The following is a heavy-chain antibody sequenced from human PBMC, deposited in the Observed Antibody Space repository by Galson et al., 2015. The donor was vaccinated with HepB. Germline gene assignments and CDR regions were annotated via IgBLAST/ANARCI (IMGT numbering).Heavy chain of an antibody. D-gene: IGHD5-24*01. V-gene: IGHV1-2*02. J-gene: IGHJ4*02. CDR1: GYTFTGYY. CDR2: INPNSGGT. CDR3: ARDFNGGIEMATTYDY. Sequence: SVKVSCKASGYTFTGYYMHWVRQAPGQGLEWMGWINPNSGGTNYAQKFQGRVTMTRDTSISTAYMELSRLRSDDTAVYYCARDFNGGIEMATTYDYWGQGTLVTVSS.